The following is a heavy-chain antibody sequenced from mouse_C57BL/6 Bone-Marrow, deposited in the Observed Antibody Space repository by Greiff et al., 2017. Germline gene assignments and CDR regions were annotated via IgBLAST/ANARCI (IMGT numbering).Heavy chain of an antibody. CDR1: GFTFSSYG. CDR3: ARRGIYYGSSYRYFDY. Sequence: EVKLMESGGDLVKPGGSLKLSCAASGFTFSSYGMSWVRQTPDKRLEWVATISSGGSYTSSPDSVKGRFTISRDNAKNTLYLQMSRLKSEDTAMYYCARRGIYYGSSYRYFDYWGQGTTLTVSS. D-gene: IGHD1-1*01. V-gene: IGHV5-6*02. CDR2: ISSGGSYT. J-gene: IGHJ2*01.